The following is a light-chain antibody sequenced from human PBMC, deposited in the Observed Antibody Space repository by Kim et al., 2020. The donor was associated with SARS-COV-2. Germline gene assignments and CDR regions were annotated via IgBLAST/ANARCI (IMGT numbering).Light chain of an antibody. CDR3: QEYKSNSWT. V-gene: IGKV1-5*01. CDR1: QSISIW. J-gene: IGKJ1*01. Sequence: GDRGTITCRASQSISIWLAWYQQKPGKAPNLLIYDASNLESGVPSRFSGSGSGTEFTLTISSLQPDDFATYYCQEYKSNSWTFGQGTKVDIK. CDR2: DAS.